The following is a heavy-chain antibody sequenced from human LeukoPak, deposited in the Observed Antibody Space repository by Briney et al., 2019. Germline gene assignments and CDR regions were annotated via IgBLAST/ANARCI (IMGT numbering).Heavy chain of an antibody. J-gene: IGHJ4*02. D-gene: IGHD6-19*01. CDR3: ARDRPWLAGTVGYFDY. Sequence: ASVKVSCTASGYTFTSYGISWVRQAPGQGLEWMGWISAYNGNTNYAQKLQGRVTMTTDTSTSTAYMELGSLRSDDTAVYYCARDRPWLAGTVGYFDYWGQGTLVTVSS. CDR2: ISAYNGNT. V-gene: IGHV1-18*01. CDR1: GYTFTSYG.